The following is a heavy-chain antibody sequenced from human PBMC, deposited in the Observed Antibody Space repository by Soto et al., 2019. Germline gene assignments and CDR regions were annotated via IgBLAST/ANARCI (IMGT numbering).Heavy chain of an antibody. CDR3: ARVTDWNDVSYFDY. V-gene: IGHV3-30-3*01. Sequence: QVQLVESGGGVVQPGRSLRLSCAASGFTFSSYAMHWVRQAPGKGLEWVAVISYDGSNKYYADSVKGRFTISRDNSKNTLYLQMNSLRAEDTAVYYCARVTDWNDVSYFDYWGQGTLVTVSS. CDR1: GFTFSSYA. CDR2: ISYDGSNK. J-gene: IGHJ4*02. D-gene: IGHD1-1*01.